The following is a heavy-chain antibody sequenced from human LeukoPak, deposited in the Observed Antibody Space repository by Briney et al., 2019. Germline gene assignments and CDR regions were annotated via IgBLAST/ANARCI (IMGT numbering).Heavy chain of an antibody. V-gene: IGHV3-7*01. J-gene: IGHJ6*02. CDR2: INQDGTEK. CDR1: GFTFSSYW. D-gene: IGHD2-2*01. CDR3: ARDWRYCSSSSCLAMDV. Sequence: GGSLRLSCAASGFTFSSYWMSWVRQAPGEGLEWVAKINQDGTEKAYVDSVKGRFIISRDNAKNSLYLEMNSLRAEDTAVYYCARDWRYCSSSSCLAMDVWGQGTTVTVSS.